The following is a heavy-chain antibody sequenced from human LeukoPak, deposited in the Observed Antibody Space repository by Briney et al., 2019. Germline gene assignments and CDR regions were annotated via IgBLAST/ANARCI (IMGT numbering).Heavy chain of an antibody. Sequence: SETLSLTCAVYGGSFSGYYWSWIRQPPGKGLEWIGEINHSGSTNYNPSLKSRVTISVDTSKNQFSLKLSSVTAADTAVYYCARDCIPGYDFWSGYPRYYYYGMDVWGQGTTVTVSS. J-gene: IGHJ6*02. V-gene: IGHV4-34*01. CDR2: INHSGST. CDR3: ARDCIPGYDFWSGYPRYYYYGMDV. CDR1: GGSFSGYY. D-gene: IGHD3-3*01.